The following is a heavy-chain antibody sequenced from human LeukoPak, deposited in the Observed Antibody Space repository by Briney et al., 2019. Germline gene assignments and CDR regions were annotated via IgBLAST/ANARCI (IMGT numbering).Heavy chain of an antibody. CDR2: IENTRET. CDR3: WLLSPAGDY. Sequence: SETLSLTCAVPGGSFDKYYWTWIRQSPGKGLEWIGRIENTRETNYNLSLKSRATILIDTSKSQVSLRLRSVTAADTAVYYCWLLSPAGDYWGQGSLLTVSS. CDR1: GGSFDKYY. J-gene: IGHJ4*02. V-gene: IGHV4-34*01. D-gene: IGHD3-22*01.